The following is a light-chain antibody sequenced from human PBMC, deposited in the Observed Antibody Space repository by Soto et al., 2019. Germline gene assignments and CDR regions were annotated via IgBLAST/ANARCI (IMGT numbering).Light chain of an antibody. CDR3: QHYGRSPPSWT. CDR1: QSVSSND. J-gene: IGKJ1*01. Sequence: EIVLTQSPGTLSLSPGERATLYCRASQSVSSNDLAWYQQKPGQPPRLLISDASSRATGIPDRFSGSGSGTAFTLTISGLEPEDFAVYYCQHYGRSPPSWTFGQGTKVEIK. V-gene: IGKV3-20*01. CDR2: DAS.